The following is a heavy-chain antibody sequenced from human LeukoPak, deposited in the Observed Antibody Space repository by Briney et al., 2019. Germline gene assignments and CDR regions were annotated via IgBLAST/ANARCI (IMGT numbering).Heavy chain of an antibody. CDR3: AKETCSSFDY. V-gene: IGHV3-23*01. Sequence: PGGSLRLSCAASGFTFSSYAMNWVRQAPGKGLEWVSGISNSGGSTYYADSVKGRFTISRDNSNNTLYLQMNSLRAEHTAVYYCAKETCSSFDYWGQGTLVTVSS. CDR1: GFTFSSYA. CDR2: ISNSGGST. J-gene: IGHJ4*02. D-gene: IGHD6-6*01.